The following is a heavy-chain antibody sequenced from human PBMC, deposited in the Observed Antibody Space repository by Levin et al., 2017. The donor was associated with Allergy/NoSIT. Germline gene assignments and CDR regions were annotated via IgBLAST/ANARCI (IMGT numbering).Heavy chain of an antibody. D-gene: IGHD3-22*01. Sequence: SETLSLTCTVSGGSISSGDYYWSWIRQPPGKGLEWIGYIYYSGSTYYNPSLKSRFTISVDTSKNHFSLKLSSVTAADTAVYYCARGAYDSSDHFDYWGQGTLVTVSS. CDR2: IYYSGST. CDR1: GGSISSGDYY. V-gene: IGHV4-30-4*01. CDR3: ARGAYDSSDHFDY. J-gene: IGHJ4*02.